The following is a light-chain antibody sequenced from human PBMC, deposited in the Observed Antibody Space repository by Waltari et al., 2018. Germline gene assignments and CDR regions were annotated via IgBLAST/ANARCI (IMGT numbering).Light chain of an antibody. Sequence: VLTQSPGTLSLSPGERATPACRASQSVGTSLAWYQQKPGQAPRLLIYGASRRATGIPDRFSGSGSGTDFSLTISRLEPEDFAVYYCQHYVRLPATFGQGTKVEI. V-gene: IGKV3-20*01. CDR2: GAS. CDR3: QHYVRLPAT. CDR1: QSVGTS. J-gene: IGKJ1*01.